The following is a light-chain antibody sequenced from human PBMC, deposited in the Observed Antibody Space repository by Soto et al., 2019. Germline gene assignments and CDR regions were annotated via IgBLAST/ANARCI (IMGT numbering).Light chain of an antibody. CDR2: AAS. CDR1: QGISSW. J-gene: IGKJ4*01. Sequence: DIQMTQSLSSVSRPLGDRVNITCRSSQGISSWLSWYQQKAGKAPKLLIYAASSLQSGVPSRFSGSGSGTDFNLTISRLQPEDCATYDGQQANSFTLTGSGGTKGEIK. CDR3: QQANSFTLT. V-gene: IGKV1-12*01.